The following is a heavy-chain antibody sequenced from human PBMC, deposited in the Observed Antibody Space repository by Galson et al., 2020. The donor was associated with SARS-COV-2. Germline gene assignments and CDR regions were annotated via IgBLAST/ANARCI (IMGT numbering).Heavy chain of an antibody. Sequence: GGSLRLSCAASGFTFDDYAMHWVRQAPGKGLEWVSGISWNSGSIGYADSVKGRFTISRDNAKNSLYLQMNSLRAEDTALYYCAKKDTPRSGVVGAFDIWGQGTMVTVSS. CDR2: ISWNSGSI. J-gene: IGHJ3*02. V-gene: IGHV3-9*01. CDR3: AKKDTPRSGVVGAFDI. CDR1: GFTFDDYA. D-gene: IGHD3-3*01.